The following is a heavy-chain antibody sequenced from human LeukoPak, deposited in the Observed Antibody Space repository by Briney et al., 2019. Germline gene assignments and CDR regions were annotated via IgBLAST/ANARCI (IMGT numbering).Heavy chain of an antibody. Sequence: SQTLSLTCAISGDSVSSKSAPWNWIRQSPSRGFEWLGRTYSRSKWFNDYAVSVKSRITINPDTSKNQFSLHLTSVTPDDTAVYYCARGTGSLDYWGQGTLVTVSS. J-gene: IGHJ4*02. CDR3: ARGTGSLDY. D-gene: IGHD1-26*01. V-gene: IGHV6-1*01. CDR1: GDSVSSKSAP. CDR2: TYSRSKWFN.